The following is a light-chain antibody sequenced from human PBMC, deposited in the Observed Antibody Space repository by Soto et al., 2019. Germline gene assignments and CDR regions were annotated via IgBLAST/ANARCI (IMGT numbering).Light chain of an antibody. Sequence: EIVMTQSPVTLSVSPGERATLSCRASQSVSSNLAWYQKKPGQAPRLLIDGASIRATGILASFSGSGSGTEFTLTFGSLHSEDFAVYYCQQYNDWPLTFGGGTKVEIK. V-gene: IGKV3-15*01. CDR2: GAS. J-gene: IGKJ4*01. CDR3: QQYNDWPLT. CDR1: QSVSSN.